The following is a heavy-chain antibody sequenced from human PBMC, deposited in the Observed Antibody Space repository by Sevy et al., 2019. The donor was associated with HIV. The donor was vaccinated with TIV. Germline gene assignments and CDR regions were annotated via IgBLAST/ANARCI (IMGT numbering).Heavy chain of an antibody. CDR2: LYYDGSNK. D-gene: IGHD3-16*01. CDR1: GFTFSSYG. Sequence: GGSLRLSCAASGFTFSSYGMPWVRQAPGKGLEWVAVLYYDGSNKYYADSVKGRFTISRDNSKNTLYLQMNSLRAEDTAVYYCAKDRGGGDHNAFDIWGQGTMVTVSS. J-gene: IGHJ3*02. CDR3: AKDRGGGDHNAFDI. V-gene: IGHV3-30*18.